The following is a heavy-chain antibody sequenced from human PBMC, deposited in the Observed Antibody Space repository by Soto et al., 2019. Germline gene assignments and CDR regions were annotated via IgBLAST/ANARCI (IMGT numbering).Heavy chain of an antibody. J-gene: IGHJ4*02. D-gene: IGHD3-9*01. CDR3: AKTESFNGYYNAFDY. CDR1: GFSFGGYA. V-gene: IGHV3-23*01. Sequence: LRLSCAASGFSFGGYAVTWVRQAPGKGLEWVSAISGGGGSTYYADSVKGRFTISRDNSKNTVYLQMNSLRAGDTALYYCAKTESFNGYYNAFDYWGQGARVTVSS. CDR2: ISGGGGST.